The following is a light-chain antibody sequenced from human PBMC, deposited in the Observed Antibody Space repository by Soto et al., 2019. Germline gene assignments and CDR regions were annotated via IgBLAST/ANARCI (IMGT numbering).Light chain of an antibody. CDR2: WAS. V-gene: IGKV4-1*01. CDR3: QQYYITPLT. Sequence: DIVMTQSPDSLAVSLGERATINCKSSQSVFYSSNNKNYLAWYQQKQGQPPKLLISWASTRESGVPDRFSVSGSGTDFTLTISSLQAEDVAVYYCQQYYITPLTFGPGTKVDLK. CDR1: QSVFYSSNNKNY. J-gene: IGKJ3*01.